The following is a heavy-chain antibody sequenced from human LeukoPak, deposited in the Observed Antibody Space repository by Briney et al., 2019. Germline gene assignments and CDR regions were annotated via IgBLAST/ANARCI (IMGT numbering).Heavy chain of an antibody. CDR1: GYSISSGYY. Sequence: SETLSLTCTVSGYSISSGYYWSWIRQPPGKGLEWIGEINHSGSTNYNPSLKSRVTISVDTSKNQFSLKLSSVTAADTAVYYCARHVGVLWFGELLLRGPYFDYWGQGTLVTVSS. CDR2: INHSGST. D-gene: IGHD3-10*01. CDR3: ARHVGVLWFGELLLRGPYFDY. J-gene: IGHJ4*02. V-gene: IGHV4-38-2*02.